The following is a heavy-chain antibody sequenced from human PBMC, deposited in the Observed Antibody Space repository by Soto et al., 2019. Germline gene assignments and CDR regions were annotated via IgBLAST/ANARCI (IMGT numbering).Heavy chain of an antibody. J-gene: IGHJ4*02. D-gene: IGHD6-19*01. V-gene: IGHV4-59*08. CDR3: ARRAGAVPGRIDF. CDR1: GDSISSYY. CDR2: IYYTGST. Sequence: HVQLQESGPGLVKPSETLSLICTVSGDSISSYYWSWIRQPPGKGLKWIGVIYYTGSTNYNPTLNSRVTISVDTSKNQLALKLSSVTAADTAVYYCARRAGAVPGRIDFWGQGTLVTVSS.